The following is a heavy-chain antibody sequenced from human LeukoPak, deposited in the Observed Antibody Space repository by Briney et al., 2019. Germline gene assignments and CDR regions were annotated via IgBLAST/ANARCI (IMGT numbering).Heavy chain of an antibody. CDR3: ARHRFYDSSGYYEESYYFDY. CDR2: INHSGST. D-gene: IGHD3-22*01. J-gene: IGHJ4*02. CDR1: GGSFSGYY. V-gene: IGHV4-34*01. Sequence: TLSLTCAVYGGSFSGYYWTWIRQPPGRGLEWIGEINHSGSTSYNPSLKSRVTISVDTSKNQFSLKLSSVTAADTAVYYCARHRFYDSSGYYEESYYFDYWGQGTLVTVSS.